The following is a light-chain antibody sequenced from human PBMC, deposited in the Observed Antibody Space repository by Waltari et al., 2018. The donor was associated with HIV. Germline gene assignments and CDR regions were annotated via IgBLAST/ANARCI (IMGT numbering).Light chain of an antibody. CDR3: QQRSNWPRT. CDR1: QSVSSY. CDR2: DAS. Sequence: EIVLTQSQATLSLSPGERATLPCRASQSVSSYLAWYQQKPGQAPRLLIYDASNRATGIPARFSGSGSGTDFTLTISSLEPEDFAVYYCQQRSNWPRTFGGGTKVEIK. V-gene: IGKV3-11*01. J-gene: IGKJ4*01.